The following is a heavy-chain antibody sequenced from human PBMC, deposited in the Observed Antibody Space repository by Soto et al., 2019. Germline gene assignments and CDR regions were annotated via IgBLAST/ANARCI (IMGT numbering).Heavy chain of an antibody. J-gene: IGHJ6*02. CDR2: ISYDGSNK. Sequence: QVQLVESGGGVVQPGRSLRLSCAASGFTFSNNAMDWVRQAPGKGLEWVAVISYDGSNKYIAESVKGRFTISRDNSKNTLFLQMNSLRAEDTAVYYCARATTTSAFPAMDVWGQGTTVTVSS. D-gene: IGHD2-21*02. CDR3: ARATTTSAFPAMDV. CDR1: GFTFSNNA. V-gene: IGHV3-30-3*01.